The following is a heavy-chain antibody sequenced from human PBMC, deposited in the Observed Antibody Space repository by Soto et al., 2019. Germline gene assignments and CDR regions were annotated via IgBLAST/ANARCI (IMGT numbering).Heavy chain of an antibody. J-gene: IGHJ4*02. Sequence: EVQLVESGGGLIQPGGSLRLSCAASGFTVSSNYMSWVRQAPGKGLEWVSVIYSGGSTYYADSVKGRFTISRDNSKNTLYLQMNSLRAEDTAVYYCAREGNWNALAFDYWGRGTLVTVSS. V-gene: IGHV3-53*01. CDR2: IYSGGST. CDR1: GFTVSSNY. D-gene: IGHD1-1*01. CDR3: AREGNWNALAFDY.